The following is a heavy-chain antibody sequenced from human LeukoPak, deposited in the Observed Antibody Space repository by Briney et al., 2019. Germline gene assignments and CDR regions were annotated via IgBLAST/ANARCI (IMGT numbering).Heavy chain of an antibody. CDR1: GGTVSSYA. D-gene: IGHD6-13*01. V-gene: IGHV1-69*13. Sequence: SVKVSCKASGGTVSSYAISWVRQAPGQGLKWMGGIIPIFGTANYAQKFQGRVTITADESTSTAYMELSSLRSEDTAVYYCATDLGYSTHFDYWGQGTLVTVSS. J-gene: IGHJ4*02. CDR3: ATDLGYSTHFDY. CDR2: IIPIFGTA.